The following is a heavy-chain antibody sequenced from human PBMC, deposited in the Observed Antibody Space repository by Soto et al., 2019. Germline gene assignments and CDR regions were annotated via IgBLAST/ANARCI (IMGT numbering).Heavy chain of an antibody. Sequence: SETLSLTCSVSGVSISSYFWSWIRQPPGRGLEWIGYTYHRGSTNYSPSLKSRVAISLDTSENQFSLKVSSVAAADTAVYYCARIGGYHGPLDYWGQGTPVTVSS. CDR1: GVSISSYF. CDR2: TYHRGST. CDR3: ARIGGYHGPLDY. V-gene: IGHV4-59*01. D-gene: IGHD3-16*02. J-gene: IGHJ4*02.